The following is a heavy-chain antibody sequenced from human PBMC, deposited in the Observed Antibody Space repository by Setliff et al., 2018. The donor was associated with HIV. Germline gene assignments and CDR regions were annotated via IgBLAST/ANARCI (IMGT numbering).Heavy chain of an antibody. CDR2: INHSGST. D-gene: IGHD2-21*02. CDR1: GGSFSGYY. Sequence: KTSETLSLTCAVYGGSFSGYYWSWIRQPPGKGLEWIGEINHSGSTNYNPSLKSRVTISVDTSKNQFSLKVSSVTVADTAVYYRARGHIVVVTAVDYYFYGMDVWGQGTTVTVSS. V-gene: IGHV4-34*01. CDR3: ARGHIVVVTAVDYYFYGMDV. J-gene: IGHJ6*02.